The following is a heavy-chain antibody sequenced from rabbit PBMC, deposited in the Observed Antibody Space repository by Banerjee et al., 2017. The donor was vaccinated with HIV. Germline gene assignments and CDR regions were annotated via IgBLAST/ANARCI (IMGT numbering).Heavy chain of an antibody. CDR1: GFSFSGGSY. V-gene: IGHV1S45*01. J-gene: IGHJ4*01. D-gene: IGHD4-1*01. Sequence: QEQLEESGGGLVQPEGSLTLTCTASGFSFSGGSYMCWVRQAPGKGLDWIACIYTGASGATYYANWAKGRFTISKTSSTTVTLQMASLTAADTATYFCARRSSAWGEVNLWGQGTLVTVS. CDR2: IYTGASGAT. CDR3: ARRSSAWGEVNL.